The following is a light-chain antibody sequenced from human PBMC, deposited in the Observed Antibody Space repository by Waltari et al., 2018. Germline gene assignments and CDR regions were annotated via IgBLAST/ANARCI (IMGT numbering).Light chain of an antibody. J-gene: IGKJ1*01. CDR2: GAS. Sequence: VLTQSQGTLSLSPGARETLSCRASQSVSRSLAWYQQKHGQAPKLLIYGASTRATGIPDRFTGSGSGTDFSLTISSLEPEDFAIYFCQHYVRLPATFGQGTKVEIK. CDR1: QSVSRS. CDR3: QHYVRLPAT. V-gene: IGKV3-20*01.